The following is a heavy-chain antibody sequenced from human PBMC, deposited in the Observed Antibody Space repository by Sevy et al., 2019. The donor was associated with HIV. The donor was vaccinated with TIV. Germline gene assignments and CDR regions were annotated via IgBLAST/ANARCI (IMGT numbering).Heavy chain of an antibody. V-gene: IGHV1-58*01. CDR2: IVVGSKST. Sequence: AAVKVSCRASGFTFSRSAVQWVRQARRQRLEGIGWIVVGSKSTNYAQKFHDRVTITSDMSTSTAYMELSSLTFEDTAVYYCAATLSAFYYHVSGQSYFYYGLDVWGQGTPVTVSS. CDR3: AATLSAFYYHVSGQSYFYYGLDV. J-gene: IGHJ6*02. D-gene: IGHD3-10*01. CDR1: GFTFSRSA.